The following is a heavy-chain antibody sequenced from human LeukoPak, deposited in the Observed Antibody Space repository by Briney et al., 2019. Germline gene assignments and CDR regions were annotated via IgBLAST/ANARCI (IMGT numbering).Heavy chain of an antibody. CDR1: GFTFSSYA. V-gene: IGHV3-30-3*01. CDR2: VSYDGSNK. Sequence: GGSLRLSCAASGFTFSSYAMHWVRQAPGKGLEWVAVVSYDGSNKYYADSVRGRFTISRDNSKNTLYLQMNSLRAEDTAVYYCARADPINWGDFDYWGQGTLVTVSS. D-gene: IGHD7-27*01. CDR3: ARADPINWGDFDY. J-gene: IGHJ4*02.